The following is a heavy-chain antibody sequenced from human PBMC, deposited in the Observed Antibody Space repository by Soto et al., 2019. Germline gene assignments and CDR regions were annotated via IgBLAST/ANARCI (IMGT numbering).Heavy chain of an antibody. J-gene: IGHJ4*02. CDR1: GGSISSGDYY. Sequence: QVQLQESGPGLVKPSQTLSLTCTVSGGSISSGDYYWSWIRQPPGKGLEWFGYIYYSGSTYYNTSLKGRVTISGDTSKNQFSLKLSSVTAADTAVYYCARAGRAVPEDYWGQGTLVTVSS. CDR3: ARAGRAVPEDY. V-gene: IGHV4-30-4*01. CDR2: IYYSGST. D-gene: IGHD3-10*01.